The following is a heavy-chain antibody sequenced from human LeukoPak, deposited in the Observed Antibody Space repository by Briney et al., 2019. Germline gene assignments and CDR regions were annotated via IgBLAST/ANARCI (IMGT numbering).Heavy chain of an antibody. V-gene: IGHV3-48*03. D-gene: IGHD4-17*01. CDR2: ISSSGSDI. J-gene: IGHJ3*02. Sequence: GGSLRLSCAASGLAFSTFEMSWVRQAPGKGLEWVAYISSSGSDIYYADSVKGRFTISRDNANNSLYLQMNSLRDEDTAVYYCATDRDYVFDIWGQGTMVTVSS. CDR1: GLAFSTFE. CDR3: ATDRDYVFDI.